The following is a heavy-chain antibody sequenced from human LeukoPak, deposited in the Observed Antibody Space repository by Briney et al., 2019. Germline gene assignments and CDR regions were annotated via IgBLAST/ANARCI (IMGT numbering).Heavy chain of an antibody. J-gene: IGHJ4*02. D-gene: IGHD6-13*01. CDR3: ARERPPGDSSSWFLEGYFDI. CDR2: IIPIFGTA. V-gene: IGHV1-69*05. CDR1: GGTFSSYA. Sequence: GSSVKVSCKASGGTFSSYAITWVRQAPGQGLEWMGRIIPIFGTANYAQKFQGRVTITTDESTSTAYMELSTLRSDDTDVYYCARERPPGDSSSWFLEGYFDIWGQGTLVTVSS.